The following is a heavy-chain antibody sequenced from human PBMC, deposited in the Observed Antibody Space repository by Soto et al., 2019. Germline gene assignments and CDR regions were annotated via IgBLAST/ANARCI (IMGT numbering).Heavy chain of an antibody. CDR1: GGTLRRYY. CDR2: INHSGST. D-gene: IGHD3-9*01. J-gene: IGHJ4*02. Sequence: AVSGGTLRRYYWSWFRQPPGKELEWIGEINHSGSTNYNPSLKSRVTISVDTSKNQFSLKLSYVTAADTAVYYGARGLLRYFYLLLFPPPPSYKLYYWGQ. V-gene: IGHV4-34*01. CDR3: ARGLLRYFYLLLFPPPPSYKLYY.